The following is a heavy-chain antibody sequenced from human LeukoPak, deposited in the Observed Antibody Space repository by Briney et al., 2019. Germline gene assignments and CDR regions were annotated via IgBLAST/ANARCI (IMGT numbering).Heavy chain of an antibody. J-gene: IGHJ3*02. CDR2: ISGSGSTI. CDR1: GLTFSDYY. Sequence: GGSLRLSCAASGLTFSDYYMSWIRQAPGKGLEWVSYISGSGSTIYYADSVKGRFTISRDNAKNSLYLQMNSLRAEDTAVYYCATDYYDSSALFNDAFDIWGQGTMVTVSS. CDR3: ATDYYDSSALFNDAFDI. D-gene: IGHD3-22*01. V-gene: IGHV3-11*01.